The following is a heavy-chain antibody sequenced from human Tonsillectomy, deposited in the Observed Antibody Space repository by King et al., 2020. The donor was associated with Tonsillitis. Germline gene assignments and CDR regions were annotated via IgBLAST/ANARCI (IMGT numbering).Heavy chain of an antibody. J-gene: IGHJ6*03. V-gene: IGHV3-7*04. D-gene: IGHD3-22*01. Sequence: VQLVESGGGLVRPGGSLRLSCAASGFTFSYYWMTWVRQAPGKGLEWVAHIKQDGSEKYSVDSLKGRFTISRDNAKNSVYLQMNSLRAEDTAVYHCARNSSDPKFYYYYYMDVWGNGTTVTVSS. CDR2: IKQDGSEK. CDR1: GFTFSYYW. CDR3: ARNSSDPKFYYYYYMDV.